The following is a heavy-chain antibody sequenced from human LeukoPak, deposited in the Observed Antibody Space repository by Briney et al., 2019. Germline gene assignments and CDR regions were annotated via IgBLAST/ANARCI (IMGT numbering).Heavy chain of an antibody. J-gene: IGHJ4*02. CDR1: GFTFSRYS. CDR3: ARPYSSGWYGDFDY. V-gene: IGHV3-30*03. Sequence: PGGSLRLSCAASGFTFSRYSMTWVRQAPGKGLEWVAVISYDGSNKYYADSVKGRFTISRDNSKNTLYLQMNSLRAEDTAVYYCARPYSSGWYGDFDYWGQGTLVTVSS. CDR2: ISYDGSNK. D-gene: IGHD6-19*01.